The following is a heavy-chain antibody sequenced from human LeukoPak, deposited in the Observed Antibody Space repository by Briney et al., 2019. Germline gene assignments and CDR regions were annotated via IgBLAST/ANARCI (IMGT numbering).Heavy chain of an antibody. D-gene: IGHD6-13*01. CDR2: IYPGDSDP. J-gene: IGHJ4*02. Sequence: GALLQISCKCSGYIFTNYWIGWVRALPGKGLEWMEIIYPGDSDPRYSPSFQGQVTISADNSISTAYLQWSSLKASDTAMYYCARDSSSWYVDYWGQGTLVTVSS. V-gene: IGHV5-51*01. CDR3: ARDSSSWYVDY. CDR1: GYIFTNYW.